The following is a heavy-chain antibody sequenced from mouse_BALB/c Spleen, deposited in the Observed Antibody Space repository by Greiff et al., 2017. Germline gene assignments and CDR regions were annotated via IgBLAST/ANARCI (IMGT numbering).Heavy chain of an antibody. CDR3: NAKYRAY. CDR2: IDPENGDT. CDR1: GFNIKDYY. D-gene: IGHD2-14*01. V-gene: IGHV14-4*02. Sequence: EVQLQQSGAELVRSGASVKLSCTASGFNIKDYYMHWVKQRPEQGLEWIGWIDPENGDTEYAPKFQGKATMTADTSSNTAYLQLSSLTSEDTAVYYCNAKYRAYWGQGTLVTVSA. J-gene: IGHJ3*01.